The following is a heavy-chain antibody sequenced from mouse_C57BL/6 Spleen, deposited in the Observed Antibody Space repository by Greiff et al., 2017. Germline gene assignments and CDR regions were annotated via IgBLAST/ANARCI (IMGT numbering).Heavy chain of an antibody. CDR1: GFTFSSYS. D-gene: IGHD1-1*01. CDR2: ISGGGGNT. Sequence: EVMLVESGGGLVKPGGSLKLSCAASGFTFSSYSMSWVRQTPEKRLEWVATISGGGGNTYYPDSVKGRFTISRDNAKNTLYLQMSSLRSEDTALYYCTRQGNYCGSCDAYWGQGTTLTVSS. J-gene: IGHJ2*01. CDR3: TRQGNYCGSCDAY. V-gene: IGHV5-9*01.